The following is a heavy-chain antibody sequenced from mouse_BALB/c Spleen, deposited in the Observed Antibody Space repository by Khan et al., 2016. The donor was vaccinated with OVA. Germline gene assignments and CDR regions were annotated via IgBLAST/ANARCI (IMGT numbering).Heavy chain of an antibody. D-gene: IGHD1-1*02. CDR1: GYTFTTYW. CDR3: TRRGLYGLFAF. CDR2: INPSTGYT. Sequence: QVQLKQSGAELAKPGASVKMSCTASGYTFTTYWIHWIKQRPGQGLEWIGYINPSTGYTEYNQKFKDKATLTTDESSSEAYLQLSSLTSEDSAVYYWTRRGLYGLFAFWGQGTLVTVSA. V-gene: IGHV1-7*01. J-gene: IGHJ3*01.